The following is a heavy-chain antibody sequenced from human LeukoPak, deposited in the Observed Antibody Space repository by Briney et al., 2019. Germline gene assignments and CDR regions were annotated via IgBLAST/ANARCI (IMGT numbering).Heavy chain of an antibody. CDR3: ARGGFGTYYDFWSGYYTFPYYYYGMDV. Sequence: ASVKVSCKASGYTFTDNYMHWVRQAPGQGLEWMGRINPNSGNTGYAQKFQGRVTMTRNTSISTAYMELSSLRSEDTAVYYCARGGFGTYYDFWSGYYTFPYYYYGMDVWGQGTTVTVSS. CDR2: INPNSGNT. V-gene: IGHV1-8*02. J-gene: IGHJ6*02. D-gene: IGHD3-3*01. CDR1: GYTFTDNY.